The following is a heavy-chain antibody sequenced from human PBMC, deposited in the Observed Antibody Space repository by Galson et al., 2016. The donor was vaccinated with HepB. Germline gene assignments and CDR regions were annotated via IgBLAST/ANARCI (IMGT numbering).Heavy chain of an antibody. J-gene: IGHJ4*02. CDR3: ARVNRWGGLVDARWY. CDR1: GYTFTSYA. CDR2: ISAGNGNT. D-gene: IGHD3-16*01. Sequence: SVKVSCKASGYTFTSYALHWVRQAPGQSLEWMGWISAGNGNTKYSHNFQGRVTITRDTYATIAYMELSSLRSEDTAVYYCARVNRWGGLVDARWYWGQGTLVTVSS. V-gene: IGHV1-3*01.